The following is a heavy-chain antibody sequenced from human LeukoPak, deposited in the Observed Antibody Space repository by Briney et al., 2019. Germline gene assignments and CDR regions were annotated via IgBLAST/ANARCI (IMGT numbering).Heavy chain of an antibody. CDR2: ISGGGGST. J-gene: IGHJ4*02. CDR3: AKDSDLVVIPPTSYFDY. D-gene: IGHD2-2*01. Sequence: GGSLRLSCAASGFTFSNYAMSWVRQAPGKGLEWVSAISGGGGSTYYADSVQGRFTISRDNSRNTLYLQMDSLRADDTAAYYCAKDSDLVVIPPTSYFDYWGQGTLVTVSS. V-gene: IGHV3-23*01. CDR1: GFTFSNYA.